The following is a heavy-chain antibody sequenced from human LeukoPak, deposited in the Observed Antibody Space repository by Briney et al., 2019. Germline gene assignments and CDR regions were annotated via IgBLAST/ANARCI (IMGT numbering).Heavy chain of an antibody. Sequence: PSETLSLTCAVYGGSFSGYYWSWIRQPPGKGLEWIGGINHSGSTNYNPSLKSRVTISVDTSKNQFSLKLSSVTAADTAVYYCARGTGIQLWLLVGLRTEYFDYWGQGTLVTVSS. CDR1: GGSFSGYY. D-gene: IGHD5-18*01. V-gene: IGHV4-34*01. CDR3: ARGTGIQLWLLVGLRTEYFDY. CDR2: INHSGST. J-gene: IGHJ4*02.